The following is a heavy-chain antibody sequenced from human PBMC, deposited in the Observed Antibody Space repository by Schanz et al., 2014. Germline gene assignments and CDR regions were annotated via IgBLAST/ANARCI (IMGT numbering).Heavy chain of an antibody. V-gene: IGHV3-33*08. CDR3: ARLGRMGAFDI. CDR2: IWYDGNNK. Sequence: VQLVESGGGLVQPGGSLRLSCAASGFSVSSNFMTWVRQAPGKGLEWVAVIWYDGNNKYYADSVKGRFTISRDNSKNTLYLQMNSLRAEDTALYYCARLGRMGAFDIWGQGTMVTVSS. J-gene: IGHJ3*02. D-gene: IGHD2-8*01. CDR1: GFSVSSNF.